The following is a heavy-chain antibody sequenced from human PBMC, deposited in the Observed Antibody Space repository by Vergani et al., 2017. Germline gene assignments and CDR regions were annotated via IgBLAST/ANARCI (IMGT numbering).Heavy chain of an antibody. CDR2: TRNTAHSYTT. CDR1: VFTFSDHY. V-gene: IGHV3-72*01. D-gene: IGHD3-3*01. J-gene: IGHJ6*02. CDR3: ARDFWSGYSDV. Sequence: EVQLVESGGGLFQPGGSLRLSCAASVFTFSDHYMDWVRQAPGKGLEWVGRTRNTAHSYTTEYAASVKGRVTISRDDSKNSLYLQMNILKTEDTAVYYCARDFWSGYSDVWGQGTTVTVSS.